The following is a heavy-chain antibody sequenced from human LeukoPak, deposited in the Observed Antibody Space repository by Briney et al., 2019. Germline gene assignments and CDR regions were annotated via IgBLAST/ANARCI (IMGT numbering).Heavy chain of an antibody. V-gene: IGHV3-48*01. D-gene: IGHD2-15*01. CDR3: ARDLAYELGYCSGGSCYPEYYFDY. CDR1: GFTFSSYS. Sequence: GGSLRLACAASGFTFSSYSMNWVRQAPGRGLEWVSYISSSISTIYYADSVKGRFTISRDNAKNSLYLQMNSLRAEDTAVYYCARDLAYELGYCSGGSCYPEYYFDYWGQGTLVTVSS. J-gene: IGHJ4*02. CDR2: ISSSISTI.